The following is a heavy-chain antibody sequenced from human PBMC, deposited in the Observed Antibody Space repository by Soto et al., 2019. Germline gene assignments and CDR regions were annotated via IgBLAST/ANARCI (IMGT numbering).Heavy chain of an antibody. J-gene: IGHJ5*02. CDR3: SIHERSAIRFDP. CDR1: GYSFTSYW. V-gene: IGHV5-10-1*01. Sequence: PGESLKISCKGSGYSFTSYWISWVRQMPGKGLEWMGRIDPSDSYTNYSPSFQGHVTISADKSISTAYLQWSSLKASDTAMYYCSIHERSAIRFDPCGQGTLVTVS. CDR2: IDPSDSYT.